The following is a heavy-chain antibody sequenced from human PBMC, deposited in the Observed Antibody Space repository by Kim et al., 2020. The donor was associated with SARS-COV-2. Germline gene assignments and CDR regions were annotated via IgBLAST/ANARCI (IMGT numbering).Heavy chain of an antibody. CDR1: GGSISSSSYY. CDR2: IYYSGST. V-gene: IGHV4-39*01. D-gene: IGHD1-26*01. Sequence: SETLSLTCTVSGGSISSSSYYWGWIRQPPGKGLEWIGSIYYSGSTYYNPSLKSRVTISVDTSKNQFSLKLSSVTAADTAVYYCARHRTPRREVEDWGQGTLVTVSS. J-gene: IGHJ1*01. CDR3: ARHRTPRREVED.